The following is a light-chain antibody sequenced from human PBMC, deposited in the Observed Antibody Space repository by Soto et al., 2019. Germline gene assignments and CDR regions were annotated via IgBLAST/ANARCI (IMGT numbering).Light chain of an antibody. V-gene: IGKV1-27*01. CDR2: EAS. J-gene: IGKJ1*01. Sequence: GDRVTITCRASQDISGHLAWYQQKPGKVPKLLIYEASTLQSRVPSRFSASGSGTDFTLTISSLQPDDVAPYDCQKYNGTPRTFGQGTKVELK. CDR3: QKYNGTPRT. CDR1: QDISGH.